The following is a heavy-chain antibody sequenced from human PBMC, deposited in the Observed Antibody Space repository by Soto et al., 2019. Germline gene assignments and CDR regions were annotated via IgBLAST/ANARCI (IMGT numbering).Heavy chain of an antibody. Sequence: PGESLKISCKGSGYSFTSYWISWVRQMPGKGLEWMGRIDPSDSYTNYSPSFQGHVTISADKSISTAYLQWSSLKASDTAMYYCASDIVVVPAAMRRHYYYGMDVWGQGTTVTV. V-gene: IGHV5-10-1*01. CDR1: GYSFTSYW. CDR3: ASDIVVVPAAMRRHYYYGMDV. D-gene: IGHD2-2*01. J-gene: IGHJ6*02. CDR2: IDPSDSYT.